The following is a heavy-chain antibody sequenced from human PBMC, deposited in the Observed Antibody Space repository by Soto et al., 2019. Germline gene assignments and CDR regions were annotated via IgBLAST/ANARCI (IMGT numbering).Heavy chain of an antibody. D-gene: IGHD2-21*01. CDR2: MYSGGST. Sequence: EVQLVETGGGLIQPGGSLRLSCAPSGLTVSSNYMTWVRQAPGKGLEWVSTMYSGGSTYYADSVKGRFIISRDNSKNTLYLQMNSLRAEDAAVYYCARDRAEVIGGYYYYYGMDVWGQGTTVTVSS. J-gene: IGHJ6*01. CDR1: GLTVSSNY. V-gene: IGHV3-53*02. CDR3: ARDRAEVIGGYYYYYGMDV.